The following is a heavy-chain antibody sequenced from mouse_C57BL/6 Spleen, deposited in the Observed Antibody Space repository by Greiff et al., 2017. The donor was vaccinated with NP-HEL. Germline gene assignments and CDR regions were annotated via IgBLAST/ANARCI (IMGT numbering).Heavy chain of an antibody. Sequence: QVQLQQPGTELVKPGASVKLSCKASGYPFTSSWIPWVKQRPGQGLEWIGNINPSKGGTNYNEKFKSKATLTVDKSSSTAYMQLSSLTSEDSAVYYCATMVTGAWFAYWGQGTLVTVSA. J-gene: IGHJ3*01. CDR2: INPSKGGT. CDR3: ATMVTGAWFAY. CDR1: GYPFTSSW. V-gene: IGHV1-53*01. D-gene: IGHD2-2*01.